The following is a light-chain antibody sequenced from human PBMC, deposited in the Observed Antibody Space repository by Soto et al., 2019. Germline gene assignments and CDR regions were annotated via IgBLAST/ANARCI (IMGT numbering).Light chain of an antibody. V-gene: IGKV3-20*01. Sequence: EIVLTQSPGTLSLSPGERATLSCRASQSVGSSYLAWYQQRPGQAPRLLIYGASSRATGIPDRFGGSGSGTDFTLTISRLEPEDFAVYYCQQYDSSQLTFGGGTKVEIK. CDR3: QQYDSSQLT. CDR1: QSVGSSY. J-gene: IGKJ4*01. CDR2: GAS.